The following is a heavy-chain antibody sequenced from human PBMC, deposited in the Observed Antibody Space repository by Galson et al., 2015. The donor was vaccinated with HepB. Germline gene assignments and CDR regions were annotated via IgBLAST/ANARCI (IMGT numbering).Heavy chain of an antibody. D-gene: IGHD5-18*01. CDR3: ARVRRQLWYFRDAFDI. Sequence: TLSLTCAVYGGSFSGYYWSWIRQPPGKGLEWIGEINHSGSTNYNPSLKSRVTISVDTSKNQFSLKLSSVTAADTAVYYCARVRRQLWYFRDAFDIWGQGTMVTVSS. J-gene: IGHJ3*02. CDR1: GGSFSGYY. CDR2: INHSGST. V-gene: IGHV4-34*01.